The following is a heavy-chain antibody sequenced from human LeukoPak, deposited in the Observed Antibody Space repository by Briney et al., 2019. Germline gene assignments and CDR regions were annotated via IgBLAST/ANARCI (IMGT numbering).Heavy chain of an antibody. J-gene: IGHJ4*02. CDR2: VKGDGTKT. CDR1: GFTLNDYW. CDR3: TRDGAESTPNDY. Sequence: GGSLRLSCATSGFTLNDYWIHWVRQAPGKGLYWVSGVKGDGTKTVYADSVKGRFTVSRDNARDALFLQMNSLRAEDTAVYYCTRDGAESTPNDYWGQGTLVTVSS. V-gene: IGHV3-74*01. D-gene: IGHD2-2*01.